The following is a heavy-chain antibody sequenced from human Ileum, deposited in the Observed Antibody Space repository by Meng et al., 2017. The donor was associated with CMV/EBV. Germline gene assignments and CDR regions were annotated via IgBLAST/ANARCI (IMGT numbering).Heavy chain of an antibody. CDR2: IIPIFGTA. CDR1: GGPFSSYA. V-gene: IGHV1-69*01. Sequence: GGPFSSYAISWVLQAPGQGLEWMGGIIPIFGTANYAQKFQGRVTITADESTSTAYMELSSLRSEDTAVYYCARRPDCSGGSCWRYFDYWGQGTLVTVSS. CDR3: ARRPDCSGGSCWRYFDY. D-gene: IGHD2-15*01. J-gene: IGHJ4*02.